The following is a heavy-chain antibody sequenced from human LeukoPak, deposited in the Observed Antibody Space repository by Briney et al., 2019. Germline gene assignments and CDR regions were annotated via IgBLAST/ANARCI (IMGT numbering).Heavy chain of an antibody. J-gene: IGHJ6*02. D-gene: IGHD3-3*01. CDR1: GFTFSSYS. V-gene: IGHV3-21*01. CDR3: ARSFGVVTLPTDV. CDR2: ISSSSSYI. Sequence: PGGSLRLSCAASGFTFSSYSMNWVRQAPGKGLEWVSSISSSSSYIYYADSVKGRFTISRDNAKNSLYLQTNSLRAEDTAVYYCARSFGVVTLPTDVWGQGTTVTVSS.